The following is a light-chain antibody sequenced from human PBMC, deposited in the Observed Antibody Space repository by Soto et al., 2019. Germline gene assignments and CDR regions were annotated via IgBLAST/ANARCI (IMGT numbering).Light chain of an antibody. CDR3: QQYYSYPAT. CDR1: QGISSY. J-gene: IGKJ2*01. Sequence: AIRMTQSPSSFSASTGDRVTITCRASQGISSYLAWYQQKPGKAPKLLIYAASTLQTGVPSRFSGSGSGTDFTLIIICRQSEDLATYYCQQYYSYPATFGHGTKLEIK. V-gene: IGKV1-8*01. CDR2: AAS.